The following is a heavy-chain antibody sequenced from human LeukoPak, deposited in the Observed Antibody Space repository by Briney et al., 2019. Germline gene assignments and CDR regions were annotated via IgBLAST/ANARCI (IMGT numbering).Heavy chain of an antibody. CDR2: INHSGST. D-gene: IGHD6-6*01. J-gene: IGHJ4*02. CDR3: ARGRPPLIAARPFDY. CDR1: GGSFSGYY. Sequence: SETLSLTCAVYGGSFSGYYWSWIRQPPGKGLEWIGEINHSGSTNYNPSLKSRLTISVDTSKNQFSLKRSSVTAADTAVYYCARGRPPLIAARPFDYWGQGTLVTVSS. V-gene: IGHV4-34*01.